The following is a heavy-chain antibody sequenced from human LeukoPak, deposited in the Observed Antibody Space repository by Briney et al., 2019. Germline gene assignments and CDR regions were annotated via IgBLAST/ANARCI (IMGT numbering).Heavy chain of an antibody. CDR1: GFTVSSNY. CDR3: ARGGRYGDYAGGAFDI. V-gene: IGHV3-66*01. CDR2: IYSGGSI. Sequence: GGSLRLSCAASGFTVSSNYMSWVRQAPGEGLEWVSVIYSGGSIYYADSVKGRFTISRDNSKNTLYLQMNSLRAEDTAVYYCARGGRYGDYAGGAFDIWGQGTMVTVSS. D-gene: IGHD4-17*01. J-gene: IGHJ3*02.